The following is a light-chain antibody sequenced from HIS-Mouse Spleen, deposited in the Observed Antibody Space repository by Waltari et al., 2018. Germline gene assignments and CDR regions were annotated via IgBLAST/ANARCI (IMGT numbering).Light chain of an antibody. CDR2: DVR. V-gene: IGLV2-11*01. J-gene: IGLJ2*01. CDR1: SSDVGGYNY. CDR3: PAWDRSYSV. Sequence: QSALTQPRSVSGSPGQSVTISCTGTSSDVGGYNYVSWYQQHPGQAPHTMVYDVRKRPSGVPDRLSCSNPGNTTTLTIRGTQAMDGADYYCPAWDRSYSVFGGGTKLTVL.